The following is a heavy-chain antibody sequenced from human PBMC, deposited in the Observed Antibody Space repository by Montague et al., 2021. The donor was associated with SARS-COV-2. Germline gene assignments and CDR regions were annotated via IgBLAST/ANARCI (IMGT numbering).Heavy chain of an antibody. J-gene: IGHJ4*02. D-gene: IGHD1-1*01. CDR3: TRHVHMTWPEPSPGFGY. CDR1: GDSISSSSYN. V-gene: IGHV4-39*01. CDR2: VHYTGRP. Sequence: SETLSLTCTVSGDSISSSSYNWGWIRQPPGKGLEWIGSVHYTGRPYYNPSLKSRVTIYVDTSKNQLSLKLSSVTAADTAVYYCTRHVHMTWPEPSPGFGYWGRDTRVTVPS.